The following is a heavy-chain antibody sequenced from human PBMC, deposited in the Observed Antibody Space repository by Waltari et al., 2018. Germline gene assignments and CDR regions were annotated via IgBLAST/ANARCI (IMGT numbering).Heavy chain of an antibody. J-gene: IGHJ5*02. D-gene: IGHD3-10*02. V-gene: IGHV6-1*01. Sequence: QVQLQESGPGLVKPSKTLLLTCVISGDSVSSYSAGWNWIRQSPSRGLEWLGRTYYRSKWYFDYGVSVKSRITIIPDTSKNHLSLQLTSVTPEDTAVYYCAGGGLVRGAVPWLDPWGQGTLVTVSS. CDR1: GDSVSSYSAG. CDR2: TYYRSKWYF. CDR3: AGGGLVRGAVPWLDP.